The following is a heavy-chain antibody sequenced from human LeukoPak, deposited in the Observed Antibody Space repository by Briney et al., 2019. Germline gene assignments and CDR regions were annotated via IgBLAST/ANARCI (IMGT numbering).Heavy chain of an antibody. CDR2: ISAYNGNT. V-gene: IGHV1-18*04. D-gene: IGHD6-13*01. CDR3: ASTGYSSSWYDY. CDR1: GYTFTSYG. Sequence: ASVKVSCKASGYTFTSYGISWVRQAPGQGLEWMGWISAYNGNTNYAQKLQGRVTMTRDTSTSTVYMELSSLRSEDTAVYYCASTGYSSSWYDYWGQGTLVTVSS. J-gene: IGHJ4*02.